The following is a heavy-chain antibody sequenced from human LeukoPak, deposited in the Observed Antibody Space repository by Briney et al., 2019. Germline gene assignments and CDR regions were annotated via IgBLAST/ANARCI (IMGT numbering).Heavy chain of an antibody. CDR1: GGSISSSSYY. CDR2: IYYSGST. CDR3: ARLTYYDYVWGSYRYQVFFDY. Sequence: SETLSLTCTVSGGSISSSSYYWGWIRQPPGKGLEWIGSIYYSGSTYYNPSLKSRVTIFVDTSKNQFSLKLSSVTAADTAVYYCARLTYYDYVWGSYRYQVFFDYWGQGTLVTVSS. D-gene: IGHD3-16*02. V-gene: IGHV4-39*01. J-gene: IGHJ4*02.